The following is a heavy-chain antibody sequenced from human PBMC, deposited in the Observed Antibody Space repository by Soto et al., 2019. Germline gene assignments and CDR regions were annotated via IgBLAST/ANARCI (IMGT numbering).Heavy chain of an antibody. CDR1: GYTFTSYG. CDR3: AIAVAGWVFDY. Sequence: ASVKVSWKASGYTFTSYGISWMRQAPGKGLEWMGWISAYNGNTNYAQKLRGRVTMTTDTSTSTAYMELRSLRSDDAAVYYYAIAVAGWVFDYWGQGTLVTVSS. V-gene: IGHV1-18*01. J-gene: IGHJ4*02. CDR2: ISAYNGNT. D-gene: IGHD6-19*01.